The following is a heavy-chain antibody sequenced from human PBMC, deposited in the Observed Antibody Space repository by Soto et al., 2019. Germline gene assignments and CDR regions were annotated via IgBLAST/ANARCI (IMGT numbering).Heavy chain of an antibody. D-gene: IGHD5-12*01. CDR3: ARGGDVGLVATRYFDY. CDR1: GYTFTSYY. Sequence: ASVKVSCKASGYTFTSYYMHWVRQAPGQGLEWMGIINPSGGSTSYAQKFQGRVTMTRDTSTSTVYMELSSLRSEDTAVYYCARGGDVGLVATRYFDYWGQGALVTVSS. J-gene: IGHJ4*02. V-gene: IGHV1-46*01. CDR2: INPSGGST.